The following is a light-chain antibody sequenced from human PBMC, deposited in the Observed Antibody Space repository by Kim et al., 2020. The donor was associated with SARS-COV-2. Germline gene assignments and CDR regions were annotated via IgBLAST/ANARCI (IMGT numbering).Light chain of an antibody. CDR2: ENE. J-gene: IGLJ1*01. Sequence: VTPGQTANTTCSGDRLGLKFVYWHKQKPGQSLGLVMYENERRPSGIPERFSGSNSGNTATLTIGGTQPIDEADYYCQAWDTSTGVFGAGTKVTVL. CDR1: RLGLKF. V-gene: IGLV3-1*01. CDR3: QAWDTSTGV.